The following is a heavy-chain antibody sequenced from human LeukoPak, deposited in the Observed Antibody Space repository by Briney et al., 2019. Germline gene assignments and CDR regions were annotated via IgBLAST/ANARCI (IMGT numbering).Heavy chain of an antibody. CDR2: IYASGST. CDR3: ARDQCGGGSCYVNWFDP. J-gene: IGHJ5*02. D-gene: IGHD2-15*01. V-gene: IGHV4-61*09. Sequence: SETLSLTCTVSGDSISSDNFYWSWIRQPAGKGLEWIGHIYASGSTNYRPSLKSRVTISVDKSNNQFSLRLSSVTAADTAVYYCARDQCGGGSCYVNWFDPWGQGTLVTVSS. CDR1: GDSISSDNFY.